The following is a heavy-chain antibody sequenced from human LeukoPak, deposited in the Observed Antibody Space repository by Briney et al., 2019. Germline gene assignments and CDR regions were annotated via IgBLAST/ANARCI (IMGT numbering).Heavy chain of an antibody. J-gene: IGHJ4*02. V-gene: IGHV3-30*18. CDR2: ISYDGSNK. Sequence: GRSLRLSCAASGFTFSSYGMHWVRQAPGKGLVWVARISYDGSNKNYADSVKGRFTISRDNSKNTLYLQMNRLRAEDTAVYYCAKDSWELLYYFDYWGQGTLVTVSS. CDR1: GFTFSSYG. CDR3: AKDSWELLYYFDY. D-gene: IGHD1-26*01.